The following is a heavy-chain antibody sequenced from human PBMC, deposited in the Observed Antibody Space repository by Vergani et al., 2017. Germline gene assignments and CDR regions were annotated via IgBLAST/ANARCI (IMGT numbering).Heavy chain of an antibody. CDR1: RFDSSDYY. D-gene: IGHD1-26*01. V-gene: IGHV3-11*06. Sequence: QGQLVESGGGLVKPGGSLRLSCAASRFDSSDYYMSWIRQAPGKGLEWVSSISSSSSYIYYADSVKGRFTISRDNAKNSLYLHMNSLRAEDTAVYYCARDLALGVGYYYYYMDVWGKGTTVTVSS. J-gene: IGHJ6*03. CDR2: ISSSSSYI. CDR3: ARDLALGVGYYYYYMDV.